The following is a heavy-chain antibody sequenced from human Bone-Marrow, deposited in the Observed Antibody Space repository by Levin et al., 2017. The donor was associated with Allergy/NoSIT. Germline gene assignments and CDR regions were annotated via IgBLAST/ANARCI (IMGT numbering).Heavy chain of an antibody. CDR3: VKDRGGAVSGAPSSFDP. CDR1: GYSFRNSG. J-gene: IGHJ5*02. CDR2: ISGYSGDT. Sequence: ASVKVSCTASGYSFRNSGISWVRQAPGQGLEWMGWISGYSGDTSYAQNVQDRVSMTVDTSTRTAYLELKSLRPEDTAFYYCVKDRGGAVSGAPSSFDPWGQGTLFTVSS. V-gene: IGHV1-18*01. D-gene: IGHD6-19*01.